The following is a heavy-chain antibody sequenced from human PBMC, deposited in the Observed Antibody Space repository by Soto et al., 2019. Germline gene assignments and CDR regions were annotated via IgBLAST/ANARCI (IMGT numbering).Heavy chain of an antibody. V-gene: IGHV3-53*01. CDR2: LYSGGST. CDR1: GFTISSNY. CDR3: ARQLGRNTGFDN. J-gene: IGHJ4*02. D-gene: IGHD1-1*01. Sequence: EVQLVESGGGLLQPGGSLRLSCAASGFTISSNYMSWVRQAPGKGLEWVSDLYSGGSTYYADSVKGRFTISRDNSKNTLYLQMNILRADDPAVYYCARQLGRNTGFDNWGQGTLVSVSS.